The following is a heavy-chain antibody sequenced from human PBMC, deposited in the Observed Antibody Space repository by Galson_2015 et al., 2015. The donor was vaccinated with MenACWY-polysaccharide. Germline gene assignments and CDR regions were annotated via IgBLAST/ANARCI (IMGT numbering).Heavy chain of an antibody. D-gene: IGHD3-22*01. Sequence: SLRLSCAASGFNFGDYGMIWIRQAPGKGLEWISLIRSKAYGGTPESAASVKGRFTMSRDDSKRIAYLQMNSLNTEDTAVYYCTRVSAYFHDSSGSFDAFDIWGQGTMV. V-gene: IGHV3-49*03. CDR3: TRVSAYFHDSSGSFDAFDI. J-gene: IGHJ3*02. CDR2: IRSKAYGGTP. CDR1: GFNFGDYG.